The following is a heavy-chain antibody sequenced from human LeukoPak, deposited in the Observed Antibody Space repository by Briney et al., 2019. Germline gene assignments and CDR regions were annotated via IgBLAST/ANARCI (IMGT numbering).Heavy chain of an antibody. J-gene: IGHJ6*03. CDR3: ARGQVYMDV. CDR1: GYNLITYW. CDR2: INPGDSDT. Sequence: GESLKISCTASGYNLITYWIAWVRQVPGKGLEWMGIINPGDSDTRYSPSFQDQVAMSVDKSINTAYLQWNSLKASDTAVYYCARGQVYMDVWGNGTTVIVTS. V-gene: IGHV5-51*01.